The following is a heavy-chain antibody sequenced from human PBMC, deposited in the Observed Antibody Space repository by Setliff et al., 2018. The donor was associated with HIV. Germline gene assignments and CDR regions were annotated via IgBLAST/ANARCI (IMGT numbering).Heavy chain of an antibody. V-gene: IGHV3-7*01. Sequence: GGSLRLSCAASGFTFSSYWMNWVRQAPGKGLEWVANIKYDGSEKYYVDSVKGRFTISRDNAKNSLHLQMNSLRAEDTSMYYCARSPIRMRYFDYWGQGALVTVPQ. CDR3: ARSPIRMRYFDY. CDR1: GFTFSSYW. D-gene: IGHD2-8*01. CDR2: IKYDGSEK. J-gene: IGHJ4*02.